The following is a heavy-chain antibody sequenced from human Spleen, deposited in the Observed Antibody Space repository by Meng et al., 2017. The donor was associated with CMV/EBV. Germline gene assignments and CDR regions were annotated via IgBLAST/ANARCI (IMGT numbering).Heavy chain of an antibody. D-gene: IGHD4-17*01. CDR1: GYTFTGHY. Sequence: ASVKVSCKASGYTFTGHYLHWVRQAPGQGLEWMGWINPNSGGTNYAQKFQGRVTMTRDTSISTVYMDLSRLRFDDTAVYHCAREMTTMTTSWFDPWGQGALVTVSS. V-gene: IGHV1-2*02. J-gene: IGHJ5*02. CDR2: INPNSGGT. CDR3: AREMTTMTTSWFDP.